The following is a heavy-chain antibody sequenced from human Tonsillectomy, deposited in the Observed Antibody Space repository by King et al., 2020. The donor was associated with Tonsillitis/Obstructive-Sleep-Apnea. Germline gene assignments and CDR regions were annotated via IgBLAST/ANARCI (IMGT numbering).Heavy chain of an antibody. CDR3: AKDQITYYDFWGGWAAFDI. CDR1: GFTFDDYA. Sequence: VQLVESGGGLVQPGRSLRLSCAASGFTFDDYAMHWVRQAPGKGLEWVSGISWNSGSIGYADSVKGRFTISRDNAKNSLYLQMNSLRAEDTALYYCAKDQITYYDFWGGWAAFDIWGQGTMVTVSS. D-gene: IGHD3-3*01. CDR2: ISWNSGSI. J-gene: IGHJ3*02. V-gene: IGHV3-9*01.